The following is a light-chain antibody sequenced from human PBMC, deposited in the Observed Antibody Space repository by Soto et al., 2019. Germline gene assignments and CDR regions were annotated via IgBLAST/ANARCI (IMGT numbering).Light chain of an antibody. CDR1: SSDVGGYNY. V-gene: IGLV2-8*01. J-gene: IGLJ1*01. CDR2: EVN. CDR3: SSYAGSSNSV. Sequence: QSVLTQPPSASGSPGQSVTISCTGTSSDVGGYNYVSWYQQHPGKAPKLMIYEVNKRPSGVPDRFSGSKSGNTASLTVSGFQAEDEADYYCSSYAGSSNSVFGTGTKVTVL.